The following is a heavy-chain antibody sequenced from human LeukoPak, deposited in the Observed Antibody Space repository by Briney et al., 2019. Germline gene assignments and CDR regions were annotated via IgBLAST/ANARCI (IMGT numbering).Heavy chain of an antibody. CDR3: ARGYFDWLLSSNPLDY. J-gene: IGHJ4*02. CDR2: IKQDGSKE. CDR1: GFTFSSYW. V-gene: IGHV3-7*04. D-gene: IGHD3-9*01. Sequence: GGSLRLSCAASGFTFSSYWMSWVRQAPGKGLEWVANIKQDGSKEYYVDSVKGRFTISRDNAKNSLYLQMNSLRAEDTAVYYCARGYFDWLLSSNPLDYWGQGTLVTVSS.